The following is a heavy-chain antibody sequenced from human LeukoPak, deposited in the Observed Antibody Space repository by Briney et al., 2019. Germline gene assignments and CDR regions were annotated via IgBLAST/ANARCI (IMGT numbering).Heavy chain of an antibody. CDR3: ARGISGARSSSFDY. CDR1: GYTFTSYD. D-gene: IGHD1-26*01. J-gene: IGHJ4*02. Sequence: ASVKVSCKASGYTFTSYDINWVRQAPGQGLEWMGWINPNSGGTNYAQKFQGRVTMTRDTSISTAYMELSRLRSDDTAVYYCARGISGARSSSFDYWGQGTLVTVSS. CDR2: INPNSGGT. V-gene: IGHV1-2*02.